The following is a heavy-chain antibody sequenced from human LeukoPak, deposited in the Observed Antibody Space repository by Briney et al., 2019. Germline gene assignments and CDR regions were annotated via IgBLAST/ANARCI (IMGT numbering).Heavy chain of an antibody. D-gene: IGHD4/OR15-4a*01. CDR1: GGSISSYY. CDR2: IYYSGST. J-gene: IGHJ4*02. CDR3: ARRAGAYSHPYDY. Sequence: SETLSLTCTVSGGSISSYYWSWIRQPPGKGLEWIGYIYYSGSTNYNPSLKSRVTISVDTSKNQFSLKLSSVTAADTAVYYCARRAGAYSHPYDYWGQGTLVTVSS. V-gene: IGHV4-59*01.